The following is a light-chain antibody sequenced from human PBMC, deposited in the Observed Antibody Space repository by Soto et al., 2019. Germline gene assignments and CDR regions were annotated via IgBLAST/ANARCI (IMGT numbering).Light chain of an antibody. CDR1: QGIRND. CDR2: KAS. J-gene: IGKJ1*01. CDR3: QQYNNWPRT. Sequence: DIQMTQSPSSLSASVGDIFTITCRASQGIRNDLGWYQQKPGKAPRLLIYKASTLKSGVPSRFSGSGSGTEFTLTISSLQSEDFAVYYCQQYNNWPRTFGQGTKVDIK. V-gene: IGKV1-17*01.